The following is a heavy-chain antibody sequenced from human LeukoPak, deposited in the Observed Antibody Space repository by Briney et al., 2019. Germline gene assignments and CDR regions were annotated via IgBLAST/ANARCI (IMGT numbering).Heavy chain of an antibody. Sequence: GGSLRLSCAASGFTFSSYWMHWVRQAPGKGLVWVSRINSDGSSTSYADSVKGRFTISRDNAKNTLYLQMNSLRAEDTAAYYCARQYSSGWYYFDYWGQGTLVTVSS. CDR3: ARQYSSGWYYFDY. V-gene: IGHV3-74*01. CDR1: GFTFSSYW. J-gene: IGHJ4*02. CDR2: INSDGSST. D-gene: IGHD6-19*01.